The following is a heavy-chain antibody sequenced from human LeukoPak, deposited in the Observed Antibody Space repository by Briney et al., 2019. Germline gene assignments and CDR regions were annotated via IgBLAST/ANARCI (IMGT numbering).Heavy chain of an antibody. J-gene: IGHJ4*02. D-gene: IGHD6-19*01. CDR2: IYHIGST. CDR3: ANSPILAVADYFGS. Sequence: SETLSLTCTVSGFSITSGYYWGCLRQPPGKGLEWIGSIYHIGSTYYSPSLKSRVSISVDTSKNQFSLKLSSVTAADTAVYYCANSPILAVADYFGSWGQGVLVTVSS. CDR1: GFSITSGYY. V-gene: IGHV4-38-2*02.